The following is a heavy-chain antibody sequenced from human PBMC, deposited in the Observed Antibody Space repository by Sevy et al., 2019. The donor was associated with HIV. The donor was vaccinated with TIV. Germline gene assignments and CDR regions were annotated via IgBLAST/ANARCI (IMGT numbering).Heavy chain of an antibody. CDR3: AREILSRGIRGVIGT. D-gene: IGHD3-10*01. V-gene: IGHV6-1*01. CDR2: TYFRSKWFH. Sequence: QSQTLSLTCDISGDSVTSSNAAWNWIRQSPSRGLEWLGKTYFRSKWFHDFADSVKSRITINPDTSKNQFSLQLKSVTPEDTVVYYCAREILSRGIRGVIGTWGQGTLVTVSS. J-gene: IGHJ5*02. CDR1: GDSVTSSNAA.